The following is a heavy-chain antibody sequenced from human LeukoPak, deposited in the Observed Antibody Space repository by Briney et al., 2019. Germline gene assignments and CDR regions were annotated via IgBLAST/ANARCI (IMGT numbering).Heavy chain of an antibody. CDR2: ISAYNGNT. D-gene: IGHD2-2*01. CDR3: AREGILDRYCSSTSCHAFDI. CDR1: GYTFTSYG. J-gene: IGHJ3*02. Sequence: GASVKVSCKASGYTFTSYGISWVRQAPGQGLEWMGWISAYNGNTNYAQKLQGRVTMTTDTSTSTAYMELRSLRSDDTAVYYCAREGILDRYCSSTSCHAFDIWGQGTMVTVSS. V-gene: IGHV1-18*01.